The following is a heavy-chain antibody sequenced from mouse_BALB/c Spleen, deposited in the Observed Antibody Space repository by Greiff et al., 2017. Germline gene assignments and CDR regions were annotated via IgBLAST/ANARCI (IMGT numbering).Heavy chain of an antibody. CDR2: ISSGGST. Sequence: EVQRVESGGGLVKPGGSLKLSCAASGFTFSSYAMSWVRQTPEKRLEWVASISSGGSTYYPDSVKGRFTISRDNARNILYLQMSSLRSEDTAMYYCARVGIYYGYDEYYAMDYWGQGTSVTVSS. CDR3: ARVGIYYGYDEYYAMDY. D-gene: IGHD2-2*01. V-gene: IGHV5-6-5*01. J-gene: IGHJ4*01. CDR1: GFTFSSYA.